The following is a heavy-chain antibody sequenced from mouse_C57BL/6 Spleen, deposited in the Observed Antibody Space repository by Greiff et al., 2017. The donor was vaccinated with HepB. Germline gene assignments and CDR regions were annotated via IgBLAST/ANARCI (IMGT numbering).Heavy chain of an antibody. V-gene: IGHV1-76*01. D-gene: IGHD1-1*01. CDR1: GYTFTDYY. CDR2: IYPGSGNT. CDR3: AREEKIYYYGSSPSWFAY. Sequence: QVQLQQSGAELVRPGASVKLSCKASGYTFTDYYINWVKQRPGQGLEWIARIYPGSGNTYYNEKFKGKATLTAEKSSSTAYMQLSSLTSEDSAVYCCAREEKIYYYGSSPSWFAYWGQGTLVTVSA. J-gene: IGHJ3*01.